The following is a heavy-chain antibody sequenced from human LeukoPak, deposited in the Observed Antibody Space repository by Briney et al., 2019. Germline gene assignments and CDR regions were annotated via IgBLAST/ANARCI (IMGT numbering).Heavy chain of an antibody. CDR1: GFAFSSYA. CDR2: ISGSGGST. CDR3: AKAPTMSTVSY. D-gene: IGHD4-17*01. Sequence: GGSLRLSCAASGFAFSSYAMSWVRQAPGKGLEWVSAISGSGGSTYYADSVKGRFTISRDNSKNTLYLQMNSLRAEDTAVYYCAKAPTMSTVSYWGQGTLVTVSS. V-gene: IGHV3-23*01. J-gene: IGHJ4*02.